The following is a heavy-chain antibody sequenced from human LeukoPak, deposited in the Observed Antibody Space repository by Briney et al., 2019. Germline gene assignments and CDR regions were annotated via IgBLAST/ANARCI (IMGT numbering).Heavy chain of an antibody. CDR3: ARGNYLFGFKY. CDR2: IYHSGST. V-gene: IGHV4-59*01. D-gene: IGHD2/OR15-2a*01. Sequence: PSETLSLTXTVSGDSIFNYYWSWIRQPPGKGLEWIGYIYHSGSTNYNPSLKSRVTISIDTSKNQFSLKLTSVTAADTAVYYCARGNYLFGFKYWGQGTLVTVSS. J-gene: IGHJ4*02. CDR1: GDSIFNYY.